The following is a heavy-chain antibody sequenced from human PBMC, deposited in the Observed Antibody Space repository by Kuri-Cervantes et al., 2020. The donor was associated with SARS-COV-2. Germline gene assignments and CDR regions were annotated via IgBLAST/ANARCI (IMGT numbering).Heavy chain of an antibody. J-gene: IGHJ4*02. CDR3: TRQGVDY. D-gene: IGHD2-8*01. CDR1: GFTFSGSA. Sequence: ETLSLTCAASGFTFSGSAMHWVRQASGKGLEWVGRIRSKANSYATAYAASVKGRFTISRDDSKNTAYLQMNSLKTEDTAVYYCTRQGVDYWGQGTLVTVSS. V-gene: IGHV3-73*01. CDR2: IRSKANSYAT.